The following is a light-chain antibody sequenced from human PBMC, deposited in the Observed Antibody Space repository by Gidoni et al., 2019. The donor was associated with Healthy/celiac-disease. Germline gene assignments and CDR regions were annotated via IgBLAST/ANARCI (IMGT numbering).Light chain of an antibody. CDR1: QSVSSY. J-gene: IGKJ3*01. V-gene: IGKV3-11*01. CDR3: QQRSNWSFT. Sequence: IVLTQSPATLSLSPGERATLSCRASQSVSSYLAWYQQKPGQAPRLLIYDASSRATGIPARFSGSGSGTDFTLTISSLEPEDFAVYYCQQRSNWSFTFGPGTKVDIK. CDR2: DAS.